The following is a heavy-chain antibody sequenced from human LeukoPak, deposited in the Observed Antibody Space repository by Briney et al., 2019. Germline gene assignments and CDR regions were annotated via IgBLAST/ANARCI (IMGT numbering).Heavy chain of an antibody. CDR1: GFMFSRLG. CDR2: IWHDGSVE. CDR3: AKEDLAYCSGDCYPVGFDY. D-gene: IGHD2-21*01. J-gene: IGHJ4*02. V-gene: IGHV3-33*06. Sequence: PGGSLRLSCAASGFMFSRLGMQWVRQAPGEGLEWVAMIWHDGSVEEYADSVKGRFTISRDNSQNTLYLQMNSLRDDDTAVYYCAKEDLAYCSGDCYPVGFDYWGQGTLVTVSS.